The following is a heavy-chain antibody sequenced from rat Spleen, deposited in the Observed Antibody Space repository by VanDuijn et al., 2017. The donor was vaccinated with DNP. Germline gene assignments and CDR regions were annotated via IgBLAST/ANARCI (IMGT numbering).Heavy chain of an antibody. V-gene: IGHV5-22*01. CDR2: ISYEGSST. CDR3: ARSNTYYDGTYYYWYFDL. J-gene: IGHJ1*01. D-gene: IGHD1-12*02. Sequence: EVQLVESDGGLVQPGRSLKLSCAASGFTFSDYYMAWVRQSPKKGLEWVASISYEGSSTYYGDSVKGRFTISRDNAKSTLYLQMNSLRSEDTATYYCARSNTYYDGTYYYWYFDLWGPGTMVTVSS. CDR1: GFTFSDYY.